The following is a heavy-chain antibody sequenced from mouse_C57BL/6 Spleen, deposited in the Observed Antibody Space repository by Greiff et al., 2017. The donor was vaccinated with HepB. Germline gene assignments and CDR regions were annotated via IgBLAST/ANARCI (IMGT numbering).Heavy chain of an antibody. Sequence: EVKLVESGGGLVKPGGSLKLSCAASGFTFSDYGMHWVRQAPEKGLEWVAYISSGSSTIYYADTVKGRFPISRDNAKNTLFLQMTSLRSEDTAMYYCARLFITTTDFDYWGQGTTLTVSS. J-gene: IGHJ2*01. CDR3: ARLFITTTDFDY. D-gene: IGHD1-1*01. V-gene: IGHV5-17*01. CDR2: ISSGSSTI. CDR1: GFTFSDYG.